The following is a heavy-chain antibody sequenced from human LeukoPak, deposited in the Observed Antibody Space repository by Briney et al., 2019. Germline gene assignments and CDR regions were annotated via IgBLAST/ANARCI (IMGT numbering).Heavy chain of an antibody. CDR1: GGSISSYY. V-gene: IGHV4-59*01. J-gene: IGHJ6*04. D-gene: IGHD3-10*01. CDR3: ARGGSGSYYRYYYYGMDV. Sequence: SETLSLTCTVSGGSISSYYWRWIRQPPGKGLEWVGYIYYSGSTNYNPSLKSRVTISVDTSKNQFSLKLSSVTAADTAVYYCARGGSGSYYRYYYYGMDVWGKGTTVTVSS. CDR2: IYYSGST.